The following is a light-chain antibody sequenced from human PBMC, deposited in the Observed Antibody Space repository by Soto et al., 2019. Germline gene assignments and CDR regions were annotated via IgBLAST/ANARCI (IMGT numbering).Light chain of an antibody. CDR3: CSYAGFRV. J-gene: IGLJ2*01. V-gene: IGLV2-23*01. Sequence: QAVVTQPASVSGSPGQSITISCTGSSSDVGSYNLVSWYQQHPGKAPELMIYEGTKRPSGVSNRFSGSKSGNTASLTISGLQAEDEADYYCCSYAGFRVFGGGTKLTVL. CDR1: SSDVGSYNL. CDR2: EGT.